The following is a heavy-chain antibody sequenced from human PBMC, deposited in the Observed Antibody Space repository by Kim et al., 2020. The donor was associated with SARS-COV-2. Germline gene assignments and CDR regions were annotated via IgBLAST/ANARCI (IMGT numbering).Heavy chain of an antibody. D-gene: IGHD2-2*01. V-gene: IGHV4-39*01. CDR2: IYYSGST. CDR3: ARTAGFDIVVVPAAMSFAY. Sequence: SETLSLTCTVSGGSISSSSYYWGWIRQPPGKGLEWIGSIYYSGSTYYNPSLKSRVTISVDTSKNQFSLKLSSVTAADTAVYYCARTAGFDIVVVPAAMSFAYWGQGTLVTVSS. CDR1: GGSISSSSYY. J-gene: IGHJ4*02.